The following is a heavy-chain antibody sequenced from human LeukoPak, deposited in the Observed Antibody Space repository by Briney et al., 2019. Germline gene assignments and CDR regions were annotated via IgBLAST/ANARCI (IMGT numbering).Heavy chain of an antibody. CDR1: GGSISSYY. J-gene: IGHJ3*02. D-gene: IGHD6-13*01. CDR2: IYYSVST. CDR3: AREAAIAGDEDAFDI. Sequence: PSETLSLTCTVSGGSISSYYWGWIRQPPGKGLEWIGYIYYSVSTNYNPSLKSRVTISVDTSKNQFSLKLSSVTAADTAVYYCAREAAIAGDEDAFDIWGQGTMVTVSS. V-gene: IGHV4-59*01.